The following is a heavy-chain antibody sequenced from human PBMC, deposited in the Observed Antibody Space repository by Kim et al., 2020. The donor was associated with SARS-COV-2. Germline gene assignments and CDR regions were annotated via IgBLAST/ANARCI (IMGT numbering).Heavy chain of an antibody. D-gene: IGHD2-15*01. Sequence: SETLSLTCAVYGGSFSGYYWSWIRQPPGKGLEWIGEINHSGSTNYNPSLKSRVTISVDTSKNQFSLKLSSVTAADTAVYYCARGPYCSGGSCHRLDYWG. V-gene: IGHV4-34*01. CDR3: ARGPYCSGGSCHRLDY. J-gene: IGHJ4*01. CDR2: INHSGST. CDR1: GGSFSGYY.